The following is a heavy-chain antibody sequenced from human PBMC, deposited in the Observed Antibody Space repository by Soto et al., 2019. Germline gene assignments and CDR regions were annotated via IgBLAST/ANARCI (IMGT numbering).Heavy chain of an antibody. CDR2: IHAGGNS. CDR3: VRDFTS. Sequence: GGSLRLSCTASGFVVTKNYMSWVRQAPGKGPEWVSIIHAGGNSYFADSVKGRFTISRDNSKNTLNLHMNNSRVEDTAVYYCVRDFTSWGQGTLVTVSS. V-gene: IGHV3-53*01. CDR1: GFVVTKNY. J-gene: IGHJ4*02.